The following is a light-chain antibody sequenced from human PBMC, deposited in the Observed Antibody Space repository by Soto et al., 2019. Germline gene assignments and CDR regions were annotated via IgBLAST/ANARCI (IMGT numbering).Light chain of an antibody. CDR1: RTVHSN. CDR3: QQYNNWPRT. Sequence: EIVMTQSPATVSVSPGDRVTLSCRASRTVHSNVAWYQHKPGQAPRLLIYGASFRATGMPARFSGSGFGTELTITISSLQSEDFDVYYCQQYNNWPRTFGQGTKVDIK. V-gene: IGKV3-15*01. J-gene: IGKJ1*01. CDR2: GAS.